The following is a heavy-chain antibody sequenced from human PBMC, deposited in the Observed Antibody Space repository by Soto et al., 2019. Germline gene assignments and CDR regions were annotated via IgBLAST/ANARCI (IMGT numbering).Heavy chain of an antibody. V-gene: IGHV1-69*13. J-gene: IGHJ4*02. Sequence: GASVKVSCKASGGTFSSYAISWVRQAPGQGLEWMGGIIPIFGTANYAQKFQGRVTITADESTSTAYMELSSLRSEDTAVYYCARGGGHVLRYFDWYDYWGQGTLVTVSS. CDR2: IIPIFGTA. D-gene: IGHD3-9*01. CDR3: ARGGGHVLRYFDWYDY. CDR1: GGTFSSYA.